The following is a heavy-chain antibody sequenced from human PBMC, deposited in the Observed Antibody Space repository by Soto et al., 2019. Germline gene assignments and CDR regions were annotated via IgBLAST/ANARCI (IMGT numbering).Heavy chain of an antibody. CDR1: GGSFSGYY. J-gene: IGHJ1*01. CDR2: INHSGST. V-gene: IGHV4-34*01. Sequence: KSSETLSLTCAVYGGSFSGYYWSWLRQPPGKGLEWIGEINHSGSTNYNPSLKRRETISVDTSKNQFSLKLRSVTAADTAVYYCARGKYYYDSSAIFQHWGQGTLVTVSS. CDR3: ARGKYYYDSSAIFQH. D-gene: IGHD3-22*01.